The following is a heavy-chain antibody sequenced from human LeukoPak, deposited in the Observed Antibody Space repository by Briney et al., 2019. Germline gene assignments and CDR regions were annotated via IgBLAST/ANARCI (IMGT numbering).Heavy chain of an antibody. CDR1: GVTFSSYG. V-gene: IGHV3-30*03. J-gene: IGHJ4*02. CDR2: ISSDGNDK. Sequence: GGSLRLSCAASGVTFSSYGMHWVRQAPGKGLEWVALISSDGNDKLYGDSVKGRFTISRDDSKSTLYLQMNSLRAEDTAVYYCTTKVIRGNSGDDYDDWGQGTLVTVS. D-gene: IGHD5-12*01. CDR3: TTKVIRGNSGDDYDD.